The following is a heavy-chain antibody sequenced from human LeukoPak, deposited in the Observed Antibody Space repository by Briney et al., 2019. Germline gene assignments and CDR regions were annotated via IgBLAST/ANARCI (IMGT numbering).Heavy chain of an antibody. CDR2: IYSGGST. Sequence: QPGGPLRLSCAASGFTVSINYMSWVRQAPGKGLEWVSVIYSGGSTYYADSVKGRFTISRDNSKNTLYLQMNSLRAEDTAVYYCARGDFDGGNSYYFDYWGQGTLVTVSS. CDR3: ARGDFDGGNSYYFDY. CDR1: GFTVSINY. J-gene: IGHJ4*02. V-gene: IGHV3-53*01. D-gene: IGHD4-23*01.